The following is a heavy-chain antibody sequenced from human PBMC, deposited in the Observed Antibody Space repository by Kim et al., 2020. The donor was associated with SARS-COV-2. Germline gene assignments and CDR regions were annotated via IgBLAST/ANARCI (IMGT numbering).Heavy chain of an antibody. D-gene: IGHD3-3*01. CDR3: ARARPKLYGWFDP. CDR1: GGSISSGGYY. Sequence: SETLSLTCTVSGGSISSGGYYWSWIRQHPGKGLEWIGYIYYSGSTYYNPSLKSRVTISVDTSKNQFSLKLSSVTAADTAVYYCARARPKLYGWFDPWGQGTLVTVSS. J-gene: IGHJ5*02. CDR2: IYYSGST. V-gene: IGHV4-31*03.